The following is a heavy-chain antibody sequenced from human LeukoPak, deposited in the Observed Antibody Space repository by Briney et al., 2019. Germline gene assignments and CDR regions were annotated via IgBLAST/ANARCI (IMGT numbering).Heavy chain of an antibody. CDR1: GFTFTNYW. V-gene: IGHV3-7*03. D-gene: IGHD3-22*01. CDR3: AKDSSSGYYHNRGIDY. CDR2: IKQDRSEK. Sequence: GGSLRLSCAASGFTFTNYWMSWVRQAPGKGLELVANIKQDRSEKYYVDSVKGRFTISRDNAKNSLYLQMNSLRAEDTALYYCAKDSSSGYYHNRGIDYWGQGTLVTVSS. J-gene: IGHJ4*02.